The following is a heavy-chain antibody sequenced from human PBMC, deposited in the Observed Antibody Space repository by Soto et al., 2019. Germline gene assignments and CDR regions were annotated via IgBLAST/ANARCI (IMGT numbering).Heavy chain of an antibody. D-gene: IGHD6-19*01. J-gene: IGHJ2*01. CDR3: AKGAVAGYWYFDL. CDR1: GFTFSSYA. CDR2: ISGSGGST. V-gene: IGHV3-23*01. Sequence: EVQLLESGGGLVHPGGSLRLSCAASGFTFSSYAMSWVRQAPGKGMEWVSAISGSGGSTYYADSVKGRFTISRDNSKNTLYLQMNSLRAEDTAVYYCAKGAVAGYWYFDLWGRGTLVTVSS.